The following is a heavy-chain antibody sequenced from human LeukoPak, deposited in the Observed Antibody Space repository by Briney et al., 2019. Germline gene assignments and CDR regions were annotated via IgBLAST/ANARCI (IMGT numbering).Heavy chain of an antibody. Sequence: SETLSLTCAVYGGSFSGYYWSWIRQPPGKGLEWIGEINHSGSTNYNPSLKSRVTISVDTSKNQFSLKLSSVTAADTAVYYCARGFKWELLFNYYYYMDVWGKGTTVTVSS. D-gene: IGHD1-26*01. CDR1: GGSFSGYY. CDR2: INHSGST. CDR3: ARGFKWELLFNYYYYMDV. J-gene: IGHJ6*03. V-gene: IGHV4-34*01.